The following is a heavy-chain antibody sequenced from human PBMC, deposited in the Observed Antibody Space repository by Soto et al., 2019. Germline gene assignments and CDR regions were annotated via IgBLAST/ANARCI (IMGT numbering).Heavy chain of an antibody. Sequence: GGSLRLSCAAPGFTFSSYGMHWVRQAPGKGLEWVAVISYDGSNKYYADSVKGRFTISRDNSKNTLYLQMNSLRAEDTAVYYCAKGGVYAITDYYYYMDVWGKGTTVTVAS. CDR1: GFTFSSYG. CDR3: AKGGVYAITDYYYYMDV. V-gene: IGHV3-30*18. D-gene: IGHD2-8*01. CDR2: ISYDGSNK. J-gene: IGHJ6*03.